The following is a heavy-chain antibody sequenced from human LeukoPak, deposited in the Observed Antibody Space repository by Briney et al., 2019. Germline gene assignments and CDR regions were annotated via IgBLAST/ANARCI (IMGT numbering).Heavy chain of an antibody. CDR3: AGHSIVGATNY. D-gene: IGHD1-26*01. CDR1: GGSISGNY. Sequence: SETLSLTCTVSGGSISGNYWSWIRQPPGKGLEWIGEINHSGSTNYNPSLKSRVTISVDTSKNQFSLKLSSVTAADTAVYYCAGHSIVGATNYWGQGTLVTVSS. CDR2: INHSGST. J-gene: IGHJ4*02. V-gene: IGHV4-34*01.